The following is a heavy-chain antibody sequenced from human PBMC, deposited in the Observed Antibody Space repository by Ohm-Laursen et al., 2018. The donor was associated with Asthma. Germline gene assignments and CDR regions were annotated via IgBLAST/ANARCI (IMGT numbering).Heavy chain of an antibody. V-gene: IGHV4-31*03. Sequence: SQTLSLTCTVSGGSISSGGYYWSWIRQHPGKALEWMGHIYNSGSTHYIPSLESRLTMSIDTSKNQFSLKLSSVTAADTAVYYCARGHDILTGFLPCYFDYWGQGTLVTVSS. D-gene: IGHD3-9*01. CDR3: ARGHDILTGFLPCYFDY. J-gene: IGHJ4*02. CDR2: IYNSGST. CDR1: GGSISSGGYY.